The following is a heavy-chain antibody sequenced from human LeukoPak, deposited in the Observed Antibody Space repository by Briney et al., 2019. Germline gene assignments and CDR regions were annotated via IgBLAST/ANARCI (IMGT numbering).Heavy chain of an antibody. CDR3: ARDQGENVLRFLEWSDYAFDI. CDR1: GFTFSSYS. D-gene: IGHD3-3*01. CDR2: ISSSSIYI. V-gene: IGHV3-21*01. Sequence: GGSLRLFCAASGFTFSSYSMNWVRQAPGKGLEWVSSISSSSIYIYYADSVKGRFTISRDKAKNSLYLQMNSLRAEDTAVYYCARDQGENVLRFLEWSDYAFDIWGQGTMVTVSS. J-gene: IGHJ3*02.